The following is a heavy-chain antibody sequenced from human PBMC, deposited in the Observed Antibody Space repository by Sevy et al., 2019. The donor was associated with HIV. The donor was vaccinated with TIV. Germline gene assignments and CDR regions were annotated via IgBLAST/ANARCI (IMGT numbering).Heavy chain of an antibody. CDR1: GFNFSSYG. CDR2: IKQDGSEK. J-gene: IGHJ6*02. V-gene: IGHV3-7*01. D-gene: IGHD3-16*01. Sequence: GGSLRLSCAASGFNFSSYGMHWVRQAPGKGLEWVANIKQDGSEKYYVDSVKGRFTISRDNAKNSLYLQMNSLRAEDTAVYYCARVWGHGMDVWGQGTTVTVSS. CDR3: ARVWGHGMDV.